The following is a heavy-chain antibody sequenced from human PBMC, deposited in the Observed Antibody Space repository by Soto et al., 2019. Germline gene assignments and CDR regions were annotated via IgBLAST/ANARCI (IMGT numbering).Heavy chain of an antibody. V-gene: IGHV3-30*18. CDR3: AKYLYYYDSSGYYFPTYYFDY. CDR2: ISYDGGNK. J-gene: IGHJ4*02. Sequence: PGGSLRLSCAASGFTFSSYGMHWVRQAPGKGLEWVAVISYDGGNKYYADSVKGRFTISRDNSKNTLYLQMNSLRAEDTAVYYCAKYLYYYDSSGYYFPTYYFDYWGQGTLVTVSS. D-gene: IGHD3-22*01. CDR1: GFTFSSYG.